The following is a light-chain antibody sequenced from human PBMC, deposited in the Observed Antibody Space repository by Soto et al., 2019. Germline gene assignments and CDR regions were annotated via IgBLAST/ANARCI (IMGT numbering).Light chain of an antibody. CDR2: ENN. CDR3: QSYDSTLSGYV. J-gene: IGLJ1*01. CDR1: SSNIGAGYE. Sequence: QSALTQPPSVSAAPGQRVTISCTGSSSNIGAGYEAHWYQQVPGTAPKLLIYENNNRPSGVPDRFSGSKSGTSASLAITGLQAEAEAEYYCQSYDSTLSGYVFGTGTKVTVL. V-gene: IGLV1-40*01.